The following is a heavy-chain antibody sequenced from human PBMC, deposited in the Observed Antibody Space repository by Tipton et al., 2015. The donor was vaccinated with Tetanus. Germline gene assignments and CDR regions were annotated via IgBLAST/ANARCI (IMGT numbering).Heavy chain of an antibody. V-gene: IGHV4-61*08. CDR3: AGVTAQRTELYFDH. CDR2: VSYSGRT. D-gene: IGHD6-13*01. J-gene: IGHJ4*02. CDR1: GGSVRSGDYS. Sequence: TLSLTCTVSGGSVRSGDYSWNWIRQPPGKGLEWLAYVSYSGRTNSNYSLKSRITISQDTSKNQISLQLTSVTAADTAVYFCAGVTAQRTELYFDHWGQGTLVTVSS.